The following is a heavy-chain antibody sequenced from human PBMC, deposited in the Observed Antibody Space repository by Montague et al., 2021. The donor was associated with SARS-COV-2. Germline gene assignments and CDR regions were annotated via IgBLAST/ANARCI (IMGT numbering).Heavy chain of an antibody. Sequence: SETLSLTCAVAGVATNSHRSYWRRIHQPSRQELVCIVRFDYTGYTCYTPSLKSRVTISGDTSKNQFSLKLTSVTAADTAVYYCARIVGDCSSDSCYAVRWGQGTVVTVSS. CDR2: FDYTGYT. CDR3: ARIVGDCSSDSCYAVR. CDR1: GVATNSHRSY. J-gene: IGHJ4*02. D-gene: IGHD2-2*01. V-gene: IGHV4-39*01.